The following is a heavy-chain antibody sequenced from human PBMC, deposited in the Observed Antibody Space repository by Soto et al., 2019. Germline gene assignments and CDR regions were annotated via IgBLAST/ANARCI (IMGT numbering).Heavy chain of an antibody. CDR3: ASATLVAGTFDF. J-gene: IGHJ4*02. D-gene: IGHD1-7*01. CDR2: ISSGSSNI. Sequence: EVQLVESGGGLVKPGGSLTLSCAGSGFAFRSYNMNWVRQPPGKGLEWVASISSGSSNIYYADSVKGRFTISRDNAKDSLYLQMDSLRAEDSAVYYCASATLVAGTFDFWGQGTLLTVSS. CDR1: GFAFRSYN. V-gene: IGHV3-21*01.